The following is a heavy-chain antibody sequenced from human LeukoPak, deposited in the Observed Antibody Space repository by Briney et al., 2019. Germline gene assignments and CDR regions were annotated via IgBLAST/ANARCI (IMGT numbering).Heavy chain of an antibody. J-gene: IGHJ4*02. V-gene: IGHV3-9*01. CDR2: ISWNSGSI. CDR1: GFTFDDYA. D-gene: IGHD1-26*01. Sequence: PGGSLRLSCAASGFTFDDYAMHWVRQAPGKGLEWVSGISWNSGSIGYADSVKGRFTISRDNAKNSLYLQMNSLRAEDTALYYCAKGAKWELLLHFDYWGRGTLVTVSS. CDR3: AKGAKWELLLHFDY.